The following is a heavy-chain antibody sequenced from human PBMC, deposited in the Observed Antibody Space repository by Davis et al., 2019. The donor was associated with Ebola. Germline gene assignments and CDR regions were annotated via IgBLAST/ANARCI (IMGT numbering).Heavy chain of an antibody. J-gene: IGHJ6*02. CDR1: GYTFTGYY. CDR3: ARDRITIFELYFDGMDV. CDR2: ISAHSGDT. D-gene: IGHD3-3*01. V-gene: IGHV1-18*04. Sequence: ASVKVSCKASGYTFTGYYMHWVRQAPGQGLEWMGWISAHSGDTNYSQKLQARVTMTTDTSTSTAYMELRSLRSDDTAVYYCARDRITIFELYFDGMDVWGQGTTVTVSS.